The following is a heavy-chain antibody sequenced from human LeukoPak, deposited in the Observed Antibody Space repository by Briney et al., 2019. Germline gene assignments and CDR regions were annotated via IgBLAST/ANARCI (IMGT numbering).Heavy chain of an antibody. CDR2: IYSDGRT. CDR1: GFTFSSYA. CDR3: ARDRDYGGILYFDY. Sequence: GGSLRLSCAASGFTFSSYAMSWVRQAPGKGLGWVSLIYSDGRTYYADSVKGRFTISRDNSKNALYLQMNGLRAEDAALYYCARDRDYGGILYFDYWGQGTLVTVSS. J-gene: IGHJ4*02. V-gene: IGHV3-66*01. D-gene: IGHD4-23*01.